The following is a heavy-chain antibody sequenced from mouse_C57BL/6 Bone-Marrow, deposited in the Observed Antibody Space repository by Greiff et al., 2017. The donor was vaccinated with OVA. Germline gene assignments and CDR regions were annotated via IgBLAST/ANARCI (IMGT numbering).Heavy chain of an antibody. CDR2: ISDGGSYT. V-gene: IGHV5-4*01. D-gene: IGHD1-1*01. J-gene: IGHJ2*01. Sequence: EVQRVESGGGLVKPGGSLKLSCAASGFTFSSYAMSWVRQTPETRLEWVATISDGGSYTYYPDNVKGRFTISRDNAKNNRYLQRSQLKSEDTAMYYCARDRGLLLFDYWGQGTTLTVSS. CDR3: ARDRGLLLFDY. CDR1: GFTFSSYA.